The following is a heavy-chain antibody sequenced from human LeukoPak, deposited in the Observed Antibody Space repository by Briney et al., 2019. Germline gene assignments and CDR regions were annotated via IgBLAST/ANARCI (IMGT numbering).Heavy chain of an antibody. CDR1: GGSISSSTYY. CDR2: IYYSGST. D-gene: IGHD4-17*01. J-gene: IGHJ3*02. CDR3: ARHGKVTTVTTSDAFDI. Sequence: SETLSLTCTVSGGSISSSTYYWGWIRQPPGKGLEWIGTIYYSGSTYYNPSLKSRVTISVDMSKNQFSLKLSSVTAADTAVYYCARHGKVTTVTTSDAFDIWGQGTMVTVSS. V-gene: IGHV4-39*01.